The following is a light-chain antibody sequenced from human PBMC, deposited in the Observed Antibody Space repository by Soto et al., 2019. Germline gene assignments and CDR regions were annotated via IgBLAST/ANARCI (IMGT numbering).Light chain of an antibody. V-gene: IGKV3-11*01. CDR3: QQRSNRLT. J-gene: IGKJ4*01. CDR2: GAS. Sequence: EIVLTQSPATLSLSPGARAPLSCRTSQSVGTYLAWYQQRPGQAPRLLLYGASNRATGTPARFSGSGSGTDFTLTISSLEPEDSAVYYCQQRSNRLTFGGGTKVDIK. CDR1: QSVGTY.